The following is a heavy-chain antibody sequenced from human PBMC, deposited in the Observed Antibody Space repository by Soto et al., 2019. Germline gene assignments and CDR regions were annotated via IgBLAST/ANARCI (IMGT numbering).Heavy chain of an antibody. Sequence: QITLKESGPTLVKPTQTLTLTCTFSGFSLSTSGVGVGWIRQPPGKALEWLALIYWDDDKRYSPTLNSRLTITQDTDKNQVFLTMTNMVPVDTATYYGAHTAEGASRVWGTGRYCQYWGQGTLVTVSS. V-gene: IGHV2-5*02. CDR3: AHTAEGASRVWGTGRYCQY. D-gene: IGHD3-16*01. CDR1: GFSLSTSGVG. CDR2: IYWDDDK. J-gene: IGHJ1*01.